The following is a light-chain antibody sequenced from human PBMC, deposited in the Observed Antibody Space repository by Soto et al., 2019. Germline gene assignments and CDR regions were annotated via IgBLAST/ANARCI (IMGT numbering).Light chain of an antibody. V-gene: IGKV3-20*01. CDR2: GAS. Sequence: EIVLTQSPGTLSLSPGEGATLSCRASQSVSSSYLAWYQQKPGQAPRLLIYGASSRATGIPDRFSGSGSGTDFTLTISRLEPEDFAVYYCQQYGSSQWTLGQGTKVDIK. CDR1: QSVSSSY. J-gene: IGKJ1*01. CDR3: QQYGSSQWT.